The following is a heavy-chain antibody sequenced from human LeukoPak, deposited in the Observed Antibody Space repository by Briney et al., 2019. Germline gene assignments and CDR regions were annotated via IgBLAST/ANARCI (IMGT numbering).Heavy chain of an antibody. CDR3: ASSGCDQGIYYAMDV. CDR1: GYTLTSHG. V-gene: IGHV1-18*01. CDR2: ISAYNGNT. J-gene: IGHJ6*02. Sequence: ASVKVSCKASGYTLTSHGISWVRQAPGQGLEWMGWISAYNGNTNYAQKLQGRVTMTTDTSTSTAYVELRSLRSDDTAVYYCASSGCDQGIYYAMDVWGQGTTVTVSS. D-gene: IGHD5-12*01.